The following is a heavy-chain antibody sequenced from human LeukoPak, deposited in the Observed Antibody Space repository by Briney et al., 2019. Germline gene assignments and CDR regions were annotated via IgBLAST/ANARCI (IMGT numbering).Heavy chain of an antibody. Sequence: GGSLRLSCAASGFTFSSFDMHWVRQPTGQGLEWVSTIGTASDTYYPGSVEGRFTLSRDNAKNSLYLQMNSLTADDTAVYYCARDRGDRYTWFDPWGQGTLVTVSS. CDR2: IGTASDT. V-gene: IGHV3-13*01. CDR1: GFTFSSFD. D-gene: IGHD4-17*01. CDR3: ARDRGDRYTWFDP. J-gene: IGHJ5*02.